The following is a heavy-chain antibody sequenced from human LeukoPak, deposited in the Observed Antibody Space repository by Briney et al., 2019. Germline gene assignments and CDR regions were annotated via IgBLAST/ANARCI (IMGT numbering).Heavy chain of an antibody. V-gene: IGHV3-23*01. CDR2: ISGSGDYT. Sequence: PGGTLRLSCAASGFTFSSHGMSWVRQAPGKGLEWVSTISGSGDYTYYADSVKGRFTISRDNSKNTLYLQMNSLRAEDTAIYYCAKVTYGSGTYGAFDSWGQGTLVIVSS. D-gene: IGHD3-10*01. CDR1: GFTFSSHG. J-gene: IGHJ4*02. CDR3: AKVTYGSGTYGAFDS.